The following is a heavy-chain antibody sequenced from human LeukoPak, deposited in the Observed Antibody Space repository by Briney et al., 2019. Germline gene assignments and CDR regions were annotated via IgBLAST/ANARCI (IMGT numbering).Heavy chain of an antibody. Sequence: GGSLRLSCAASGFTVSSNYMSWVRQAPGKGLEWVSVIYSGGSTYYADSVKGRFTISRDNSKNTLYLQMNSLKTEDTAVYYCTTEKYYYDSSGYYAPPYYFDYWGQGTLVTVSS. CDR2: IYSGGST. D-gene: IGHD3-22*01. J-gene: IGHJ4*02. V-gene: IGHV3-53*01. CDR3: TTEKYYYDSSGYYAPPYYFDY. CDR1: GFTVSSNY.